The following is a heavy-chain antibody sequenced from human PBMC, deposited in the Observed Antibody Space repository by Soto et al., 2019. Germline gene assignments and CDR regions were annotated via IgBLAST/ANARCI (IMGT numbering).Heavy chain of an antibody. CDR1: GFTFSSYA. J-gene: IGHJ4*02. CDR2: ISGSGGST. CDR3: AKGWGRYCSGGSCVLPD. Sequence: EVQLLESGGGLVQPGGSLRLSCAASGFTFSSYAMSWVRQAPGKGLEWVSAISGSGGSTYYADSVKGRFTISRDNSKNTLYLQMNRLRAEDTAVYYCAKGWGRYCSGGSCVLPDWGQGTLVTVSA. V-gene: IGHV3-23*01. D-gene: IGHD2-15*01.